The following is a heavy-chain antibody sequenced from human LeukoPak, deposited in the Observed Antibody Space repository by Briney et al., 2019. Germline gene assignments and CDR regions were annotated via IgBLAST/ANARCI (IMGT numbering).Heavy chain of an antibody. CDR3: ARYCSGGSCDGENWLDP. D-gene: IGHD2-15*01. CDR1: GGSISSSYYY. CDR2: IHYSGNT. Sequence: KPSETLSLTCTVSGGSISSSYYYWGWIRQPPGKGLEWIGSIHYSGNTYYNPSLKSRFTISVDTSTNQFSLKVSSVTAADTAVYYCARYCSGGSCDGENWLDPWGQGTLVTVSS. V-gene: IGHV4-39*01. J-gene: IGHJ5*02.